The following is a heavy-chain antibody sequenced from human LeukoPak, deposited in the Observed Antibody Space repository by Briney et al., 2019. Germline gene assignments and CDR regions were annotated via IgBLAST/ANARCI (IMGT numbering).Heavy chain of an antibody. V-gene: IGHV3-48*01. CDR3: ARALNGLDI. CDR2: ISNSSSTI. Sequence: GGSLRLACTGAGFTFATYTFNWVRQAPGKGLEWVSYISNSSSTIYYADSVKGRFTISRDNSRNTLYLQINSLRAEDTAVYYCARALNGLDIWGPGTLVTVSS. J-gene: IGHJ3*02. D-gene: IGHD2-8*01. CDR1: GFTFATYT.